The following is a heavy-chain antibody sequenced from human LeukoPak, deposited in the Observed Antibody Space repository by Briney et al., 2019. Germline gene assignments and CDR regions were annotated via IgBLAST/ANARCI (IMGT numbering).Heavy chain of an antibody. J-gene: IGHJ5*02. D-gene: IGHD5-12*01. V-gene: IGHV4-39*07. CDR1: GGSIRSNNHY. Sequence: SETLSLTCAVSGGSIRSNNHYWGWIRQPPGKGLEWIANIYFNGNIAYNPSLQSRFTISVDTSKNQFSLRLNSVTSADTAMYYCARVELIVALPTSFDPWGQGTLVTVSS. CDR3: ARVELIVALPTSFDP. CDR2: IYFNGNI.